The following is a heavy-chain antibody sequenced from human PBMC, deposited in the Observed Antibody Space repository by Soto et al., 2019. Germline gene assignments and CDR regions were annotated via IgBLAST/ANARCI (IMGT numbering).Heavy chain of an antibody. V-gene: IGHV3-73*01. CDR3: TSRGLIAAAGTRYFDY. CDR1: GFIFSGSV. J-gene: IGHJ4*02. D-gene: IGHD6-13*01. Sequence: PGGSLRLSCAASGFIFSGSVMHWVRQASGKGLEWVGRIRSKANSYATAYAASVKGRFTISRDDSRNTAYLQMNSLKTEDTAVYYCTSRGLIAAAGTRYFDYWGQGTLVTVSS. CDR2: IRSKANSYAT.